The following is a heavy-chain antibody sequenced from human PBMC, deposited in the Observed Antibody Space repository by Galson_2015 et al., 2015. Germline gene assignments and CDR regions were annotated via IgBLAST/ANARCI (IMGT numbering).Heavy chain of an antibody. CDR3: AKTKYFYDSSGYYHYGDDY. CDR1: GFTFSTYA. J-gene: IGHJ4*02. Sequence: SLRLSCAPSGFTFSTYAMSWVRQAPGKGLEWVSTISGSGGTTFYADSVKGRFTISRDNSKYTLYLQMNSLRAEDTAVYYCAKTKYFYDSSGYYHYGDDYWGQGTLVTVSS. V-gene: IGHV3-23*01. D-gene: IGHD3-22*01. CDR2: ISGSGGTT.